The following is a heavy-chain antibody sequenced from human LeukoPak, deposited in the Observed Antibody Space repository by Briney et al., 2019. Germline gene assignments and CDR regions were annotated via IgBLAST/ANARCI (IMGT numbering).Heavy chain of an antibody. CDR3: AKPLATNTAVTNN. V-gene: IGHV3-23*01. Sequence: GGSLRLSCAASGFTFSSYAMSWVRQAPGKGLEWVSAISASGGSTYYADSVKGRFTISRDNSRNTLYLQMNSLRAEDTAVYYCAKPLATNTAVTNNWGQGTLVTVSS. CDR2: ISASGGST. J-gene: IGHJ4*02. CDR1: GFTFSSYA. D-gene: IGHD4-23*01.